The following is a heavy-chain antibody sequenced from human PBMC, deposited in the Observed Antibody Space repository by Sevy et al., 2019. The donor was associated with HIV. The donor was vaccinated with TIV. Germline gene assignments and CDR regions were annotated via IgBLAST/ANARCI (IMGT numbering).Heavy chain of an antibody. V-gene: IGHV3-33*01. CDR1: GFTFSSYG. J-gene: IGHJ4*02. CDR3: AREGVAAAGTFDY. Sequence: GGSLRLSCAASGFTFSSYGMHWVRQAPGKGLEWVAVIWYDGSNKYYADSVKGRFTISRDNSKNTLYLQMNSLRAEDTAMYYYAREGVAAAGTFDYWGQGTLVTVSS. D-gene: IGHD6-13*01. CDR2: IWYDGSNK.